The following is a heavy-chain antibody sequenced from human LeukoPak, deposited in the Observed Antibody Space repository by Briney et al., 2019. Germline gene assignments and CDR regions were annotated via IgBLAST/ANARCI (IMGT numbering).Heavy chain of an antibody. CDR1: GFTFGDYA. CDR3: AKRAESNSGPFDY. CDR2: IRSKTYDGAT. V-gene: IGHV3-49*04. J-gene: IGHJ4*02. D-gene: IGHD5-12*01. Sequence: GGSLRLSCTASGFTFGDYAMSWVRQAPGKGLEWVGFIRSKTYDGATEYAASVKGRFTISRDNSKNKHYVQMNSLRPDDTALYYCAKRAESNSGPFDYWGQGTVVTVSS.